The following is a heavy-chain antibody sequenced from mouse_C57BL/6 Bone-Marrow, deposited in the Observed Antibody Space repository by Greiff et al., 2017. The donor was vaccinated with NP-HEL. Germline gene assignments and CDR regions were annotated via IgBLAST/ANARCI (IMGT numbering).Heavy chain of an antibody. CDR3: ARPYYGSSYWYFDV. Sequence: QLQQSGAELVRPGTSVKVSCKASGYAFTNYLIEWVKQRPGQGLEWIGVINPGSGGTNYNEKFKGKATLTADKSSSTAYMQLSSLTSEDSAVYFCARPYYGSSYWYFDVWGTGTTVTVSS. CDR1: GYAFTNYL. CDR2: INPGSGGT. D-gene: IGHD1-1*01. V-gene: IGHV1-54*01. J-gene: IGHJ1*03.